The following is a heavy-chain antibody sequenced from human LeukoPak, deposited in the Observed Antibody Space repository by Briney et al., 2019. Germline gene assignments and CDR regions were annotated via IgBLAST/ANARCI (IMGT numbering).Heavy chain of an antibody. CDR2: IYYPGTT. V-gene: IGHV4-39*01. D-gene: IGHD6-19*01. J-gene: IGHJ6*02. CDR1: GGSIGSSGFY. CDR3: GRHVSSGWDYFNGLDV. Sequence: PSETLSLTCKASGGSIGSSGFYWGWFRQPPGKGLEWIVSIYYPGTTHYSPSLESRVTISVDTSKWQVFLTLRSVTATDTAVYYCGRHVSSGWDYFNGLDVWGQGTAVTVSS.